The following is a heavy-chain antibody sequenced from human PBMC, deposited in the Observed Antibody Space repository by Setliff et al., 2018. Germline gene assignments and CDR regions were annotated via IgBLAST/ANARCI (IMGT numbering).Heavy chain of an antibody. CDR1: GGSFSGYY. CDR3: ARLNDYGGTLY. J-gene: IGHJ4*02. CDR2: INHTGST. D-gene: IGHD4-17*01. V-gene: IGHV4-34*01. Sequence: SETLSLTCAVYGGSFSGYYWSWIRQPPGKGLEWIGEINHTGSTNYNPALKSRVTISVDLSENQFSLRLSSVIAADTAVYSCARLNDYGGTLYWSQGTLVTVSS.